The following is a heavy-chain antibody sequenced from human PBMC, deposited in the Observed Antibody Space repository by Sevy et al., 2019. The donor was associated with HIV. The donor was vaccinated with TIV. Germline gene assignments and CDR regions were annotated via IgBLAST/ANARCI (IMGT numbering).Heavy chain of an antibody. D-gene: IGHD1-26*01. CDR3: ERDALDNYYNY. Sequence: GGSLRLSCVASGFTFSDDWMTWVRQAPGKGLEWVANIKRDGSEKYYADSVKGRFSISRDNAKNSLYLQMNSLRAEDTAIYYCERDALDNYYNYWGQGTRVTVSS. J-gene: IGHJ4*02. CDR1: GFTFSDDW. CDR2: IKRDGSEK. V-gene: IGHV3-7*01.